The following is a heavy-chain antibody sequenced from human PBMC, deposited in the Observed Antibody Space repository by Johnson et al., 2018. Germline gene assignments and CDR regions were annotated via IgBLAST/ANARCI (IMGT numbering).Heavy chain of an antibody. V-gene: IGHV3-49*03. D-gene: IGHD2-15*01. CDR1: GFTFGDYA. CDR3: ASPAGGGWVQH. J-gene: IGHJ1*01. CDR2: IRSEAYGGTT. Sequence: VQLVQSGGGLVQPGRSLRLSCTESGFTFGDYAMSWFRQAPGKGLEWVGFIRSEAYGGTTEYAASVEGRFTISRDDSKSIAYLQMNSLKPEDTAVYYCASPAGGGWVQHWGQGTLVTVSS.